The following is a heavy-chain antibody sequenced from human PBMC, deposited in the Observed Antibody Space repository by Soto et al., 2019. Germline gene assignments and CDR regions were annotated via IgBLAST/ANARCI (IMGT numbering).Heavy chain of an antibody. CDR2: INHSGST. CDR3: ARYQAYFDY. V-gene: IGHV4-34*01. Sequence: PSETLSLTCAVYGGSFSGYYWSWIRQPPGKGLEWIGEINHSGSTNYNPSLKSRVTISVDTSKNQFSLKLSSVTAADTAVYYCARYQAYFDYWGQGTLVTVSS. J-gene: IGHJ4*02. CDR1: GGSFSGYY.